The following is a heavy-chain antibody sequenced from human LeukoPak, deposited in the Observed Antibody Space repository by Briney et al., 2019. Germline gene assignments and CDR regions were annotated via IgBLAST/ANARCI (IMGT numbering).Heavy chain of an antibody. CDR1: GGSISSHY. Sequence: NSSETLSLTCTVSGGSISSHYWSWIRQPPGKGLEWIGYIYYSGSTNYNPSLKSRVTISVDTSKNQFSLKLSSVTAADTAVYYCARFSSGSSTDFDYWGQGTLVTVSS. CDR3: ARFSSGSSTDFDY. V-gene: IGHV4-59*11. J-gene: IGHJ4*02. CDR2: IYYSGST. D-gene: IGHD1-26*01.